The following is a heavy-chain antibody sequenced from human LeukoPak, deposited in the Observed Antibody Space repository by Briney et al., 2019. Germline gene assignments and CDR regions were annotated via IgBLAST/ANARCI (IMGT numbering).Heavy chain of an antibody. V-gene: IGHV3-21*01. J-gene: IGHJ4*02. D-gene: IGHD6-6*01. CDR2: INGGSSYK. CDR1: GFTYTMDWYS. CDR3: ARGNLASRGDY. Sequence: GGSLRLSCAASGFTYTMDWYSMNWVRQAPGKGLEWVSSINGGSSYKYYANSVKGRFTISRDNAKNSLYLQMNSLRAEDTAVYYCARGNLASRGDYWGQGTLVTVSS.